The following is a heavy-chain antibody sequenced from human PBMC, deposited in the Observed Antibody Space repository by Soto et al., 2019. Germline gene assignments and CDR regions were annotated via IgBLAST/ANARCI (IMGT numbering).Heavy chain of an antibody. D-gene: IGHD2-15*01. Sequence: GGSLRLSCAASGFTFSSYGMHWFRQAPGKGLEWVAVIWYDGSNKYYADSVKGRFTISRDNSKNTLYLQMNSLRAEDTAVYYCARAPPMVAAPFDYWGQGTLVTVSS. CDR1: GFTFSSYG. V-gene: IGHV3-33*01. CDR2: IWYDGSNK. CDR3: ARAPPMVAAPFDY. J-gene: IGHJ4*02.